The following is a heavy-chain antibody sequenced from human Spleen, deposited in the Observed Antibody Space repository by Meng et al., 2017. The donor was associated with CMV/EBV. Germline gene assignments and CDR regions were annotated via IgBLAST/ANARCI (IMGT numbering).Heavy chain of an antibody. CDR2: IYPGDSDT. J-gene: IGHJ4*02. Sequence: KVSCKASGYIFSDYWIGWVRQMPGKGLEWMGIIYPGDSDTRYSPSFQGQVTISADKSISTAYLQWSSLKASDTAMYYCARPGQDDSSGYYEWGQGTLVTVSS. D-gene: IGHD3-22*01. CDR1: GYIFSDYW. V-gene: IGHV5-51*01. CDR3: ARPGQDDSSGYYE.